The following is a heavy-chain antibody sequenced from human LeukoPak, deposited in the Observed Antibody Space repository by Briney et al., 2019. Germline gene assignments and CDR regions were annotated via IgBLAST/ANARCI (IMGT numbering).Heavy chain of an antibody. CDR3: ARVPRSGLRNYFDY. V-gene: IGHV4-34*01. Sequence: SETLSLTCAVYGGSFSGYYWSWIRQPPGKGLEWIGSIYYSGSTYYNPSLKSRVTISVDTSKNQFSLKLSSVTAADTAVYYCARVPRSGLRNYFDYWGQGTLVTVSS. J-gene: IGHJ4*02. D-gene: IGHD3-10*01. CDR1: GGSFSGYY. CDR2: IYYSGST.